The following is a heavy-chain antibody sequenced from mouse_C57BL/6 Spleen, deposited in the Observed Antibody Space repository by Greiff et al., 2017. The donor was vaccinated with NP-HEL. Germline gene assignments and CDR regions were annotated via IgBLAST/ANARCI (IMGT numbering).Heavy chain of an antibody. CDR1: GYTFTSYW. Sequence: QVQLQQPGAELVKPGASVKLSCKASGYTFTSYWMHWVKQRPGQGLEWIGMIHPNSGSTNYNEKFKSKATLTVDKSYSTAYMQLSSLTSEDSAVYYCARGIYDGYPMDYWGQGTSVTVSS. V-gene: IGHV1-64*01. CDR3: ARGIYDGYPMDY. J-gene: IGHJ4*01. CDR2: IHPNSGST. D-gene: IGHD2-3*01.